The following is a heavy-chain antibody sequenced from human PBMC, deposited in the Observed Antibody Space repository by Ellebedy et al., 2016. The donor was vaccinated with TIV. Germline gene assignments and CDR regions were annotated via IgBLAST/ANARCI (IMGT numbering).Heavy chain of an antibody. CDR3: ARGITLVRGVSLGY. J-gene: IGHJ4*02. CDR1: GYTFTRYD. Sequence: AASVKVSCKASGYTFTRYDINWVRQATGQGLEWVGWMNPNSGNTGYAQKFQGRVTMTRNTSISTAYMELSSLRSEDRAVYYCARGITLVRGVSLGYWGQGTLVTVSS. V-gene: IGHV1-8*01. CDR2: MNPNSGNT. D-gene: IGHD3-10*01.